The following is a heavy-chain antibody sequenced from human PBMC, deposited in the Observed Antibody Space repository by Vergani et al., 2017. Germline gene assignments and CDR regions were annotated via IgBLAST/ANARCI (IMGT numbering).Heavy chain of an antibody. D-gene: IGHD6-19*01. CDR1: GFTFSSYW. CDR2: IKQDGSEK. Sequence: EVQLVESGGGLVQPGGSLRLSCAASGFTFSSYWMSWVRQAPGKGLEWVANIKQDGSEKYYVDSVKGRFTISRDNAKNSLYLQMNSLGAEDTAVYYCARVRAVAGSFYGMDVWGQGTTVTVSS. CDR3: ARVRAVAGSFYGMDV. J-gene: IGHJ6*02. V-gene: IGHV3-7*01.